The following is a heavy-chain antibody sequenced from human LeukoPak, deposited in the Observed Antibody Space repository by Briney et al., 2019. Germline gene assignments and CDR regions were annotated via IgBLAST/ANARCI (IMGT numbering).Heavy chain of an antibody. V-gene: IGHV3-23*01. Sequence: GGSLRLSCAASGFTFSSYAMSWVRQAPGKGLEWVSAISGSGGSTYYADSVKGRFTISRDNSKNTLYLQMNSLRAEDTAVYYCAKDGYDFLSGYYLEYFQHWGQGTLVTVSS. CDR3: AKDGYDFLSGYYLEYFQH. D-gene: IGHD3-3*01. J-gene: IGHJ1*01. CDR1: GFTFSSYA. CDR2: ISGSGGST.